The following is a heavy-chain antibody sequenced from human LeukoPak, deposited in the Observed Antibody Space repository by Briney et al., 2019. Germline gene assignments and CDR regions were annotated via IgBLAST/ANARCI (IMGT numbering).Heavy chain of an antibody. CDR3: ARRLSSGSTNFAS. Sequence: SETLSLTCTVSGGSIGNYYWSWIRQPPGKGLEWLWSSSYSGSTNHNSSLKSRGIFSVDTYNKQFSLNLNTVTAADTAVYYCARRLSSGSTNFASWGQGTLITVSS. CDR2: SSYSGST. CDR1: GGSIGNYY. D-gene: IGHD6-25*01. V-gene: IGHV4-59*08. J-gene: IGHJ4*02.